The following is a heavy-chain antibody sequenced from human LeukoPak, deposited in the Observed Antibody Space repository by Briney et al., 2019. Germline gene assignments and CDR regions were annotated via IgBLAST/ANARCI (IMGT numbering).Heavy chain of an antibody. CDR3: ARPSSTLGSWFDP. V-gene: IGHV1-3*01. J-gene: IGHJ5*02. Sequence: ASVKVSCKASGYTFTGYYMHWVRQAPGQGLEWMGWINAGNGNTKYSQKFQGRVTITRDTSASTAYMELSSLRSEDTAVYYCARPSSTLGSWFDPWGQGTLVTVSS. CDR1: GYTFTGYY. D-gene: IGHD3-16*01. CDR2: INAGNGNT.